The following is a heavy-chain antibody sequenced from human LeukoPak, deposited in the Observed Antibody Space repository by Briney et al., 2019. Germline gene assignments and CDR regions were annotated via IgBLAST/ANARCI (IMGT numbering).Heavy chain of an antibody. CDR2: ISYDGSNK. CDR3: VRESGFWTASGVGRPLDV. V-gene: IGHV3-30-3*01. CDR1: GFTFSSYA. J-gene: IGHJ6*04. Sequence: GGSLRLSCAASGFTFSSYAMHWVRQAPGKGLEWVAVISYDGSNKYYADSVKARFTISRDNSKNTLYLQMNSLRAEDTAVYYCVRESGFWTASGVGRPLDVWGKGTTVTVSS. D-gene: IGHD3/OR15-3a*01.